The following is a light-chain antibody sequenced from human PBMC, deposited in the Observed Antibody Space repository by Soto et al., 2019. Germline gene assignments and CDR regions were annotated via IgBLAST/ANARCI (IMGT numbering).Light chain of an antibody. CDR2: GAS. CDR1: QSVNSR. V-gene: IGKV3-20*01. Sequence: EIVCTQSPGTLSLSPGERYTLSCMASQSVNSRLAWYQHKPGQSPRLLISGASSRATGIPDRFSGSGSETDFTLTISRLEPEDFALYYCQHYGRSPITFGQGTRLDIK. J-gene: IGKJ5*01. CDR3: QHYGRSPIT.